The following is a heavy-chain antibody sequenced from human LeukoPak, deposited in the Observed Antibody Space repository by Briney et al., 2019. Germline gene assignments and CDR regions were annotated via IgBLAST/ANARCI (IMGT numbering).Heavy chain of an antibody. Sequence: SETLSLTCTVSGDSISSSSYYWGWIRQPPGKGLEWIGSIYYSGSTYYNPSLKSRVTISVDTSKNQFSLKLSSVTAADTAVYYCARDPHSGWYTVNWFDPWGQGIHVIVS. V-gene: IGHV4-39*07. CDR2: IYYSGST. CDR3: ARDPHSGWYTVNWFDP. CDR1: GDSISSSSYY. J-gene: IGHJ5*02. D-gene: IGHD6-19*01.